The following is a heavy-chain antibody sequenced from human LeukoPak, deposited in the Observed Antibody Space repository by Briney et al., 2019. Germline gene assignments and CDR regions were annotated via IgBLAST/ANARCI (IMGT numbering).Heavy chain of an antibody. D-gene: IGHD3-22*01. J-gene: IGHJ4*02. V-gene: IGHV3-23*01. Sequence: GGSLRLSCAASGFTFSSYAMSWVRQAPGQGLEWVSAISGSGGSTYYADSVKGRFTISRDNSKNTLYLQMNSLRAEDTAVYYCAKDPTPYYYDSSGDYFDYWGQGTLVTVSS. CDR1: GFTFSSYA. CDR2: ISGSGGST. CDR3: AKDPTPYYYDSSGDYFDY.